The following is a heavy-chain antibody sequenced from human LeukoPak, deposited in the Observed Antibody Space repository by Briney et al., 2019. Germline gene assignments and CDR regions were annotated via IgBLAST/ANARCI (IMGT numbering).Heavy chain of an antibody. J-gene: IGHJ4*02. V-gene: IGHV4-34*01. CDR3: ARDPWPRAVALFDY. D-gene: IGHD6-19*01. CDR1: GGSFRGYY. Sequence: RPSQTLSLTCAVYGGSFRGYYWSSIRQPPGKGLEWIGEINHSGSTNYNPSLKSRVTISVDTSKNQLSLKLSSVTAADTAVYYCARDPWPRAVALFDYWGQGTLVTVSS. CDR2: INHSGST.